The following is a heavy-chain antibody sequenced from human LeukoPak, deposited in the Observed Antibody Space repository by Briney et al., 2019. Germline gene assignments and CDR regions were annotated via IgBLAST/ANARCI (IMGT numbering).Heavy chain of an antibody. J-gene: IGHJ6*03. CDR2: MNPNSGNT. V-gene: IGHV1-8*01. Sequence: ASVKVSCKASGYTFTSYDINWVRQATGQGLEWMGWMNPNSGNTGYAQKFQGRVTMTRNTSISTAYMELSRLRSDDTAVYYCARDRRGYYMDVWGKGTTVTVSS. CDR3: ARDRRGYYMDV. CDR1: GYTFTSYD. D-gene: IGHD3-16*01.